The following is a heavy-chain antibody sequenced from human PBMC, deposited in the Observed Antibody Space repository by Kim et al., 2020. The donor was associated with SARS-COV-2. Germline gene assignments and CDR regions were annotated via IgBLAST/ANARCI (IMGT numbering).Heavy chain of an antibody. CDR3: ARHGWPTGYYGSGSPHYGMDV. J-gene: IGHJ6*02. Sequence: GESLRISCKGSGYSFTSYWISWVRQMPGKGLEWMGRIDPSDSYTNYSPSFQGHVTISADKSISTAYLQWSSLKASDTAMYYCARHGWPTGYYGSGSPHYGMDVWGQGTTVTVSS. D-gene: IGHD3-10*01. CDR1: GYSFTSYW. CDR2: IDPSDSYT. V-gene: IGHV5-10-1*01.